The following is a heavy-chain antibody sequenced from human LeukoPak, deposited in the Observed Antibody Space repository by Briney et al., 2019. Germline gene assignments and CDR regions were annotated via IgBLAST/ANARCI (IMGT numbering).Heavy chain of an antibody. V-gene: IGHV3-23*01. CDR3: AKDRCSGGSCYSDFDY. CDR2: ISGSGGST. J-gene: IGHJ4*02. CDR1: RFTFSSYA. Sequence: GGSLRLSCAASRFTFSSYAMSWVRQAPGKGLEWVSSISGSGGSTYYADSVKGRFTISRDSSKNTLYLQMNSLRAEDTAVYYCAKDRCSGGSCYSDFDYWGQGTLVTVSS. D-gene: IGHD2-15*01.